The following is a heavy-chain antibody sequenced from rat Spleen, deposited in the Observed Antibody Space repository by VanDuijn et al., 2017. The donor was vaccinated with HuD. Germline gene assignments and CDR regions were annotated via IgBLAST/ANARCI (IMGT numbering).Heavy chain of an antibody. V-gene: IGHV5-22*01. CDR3: ARRGEKTYHFDY. CDR2: ISYEGSST. Sequence: EVQLVESGGGLVQPGRSLKLSCAASGFTFSDYYMAWVRQAPKKGLEWVASISYEGSSTYYGDSVKGRFTISRDNAKSTLYLQMNSLRSEDTATYYCARRGEKTYHFDYWGQGVMVTVSS. J-gene: IGHJ2*01. CDR1: GFTFSDYY. D-gene: IGHD2-1*01.